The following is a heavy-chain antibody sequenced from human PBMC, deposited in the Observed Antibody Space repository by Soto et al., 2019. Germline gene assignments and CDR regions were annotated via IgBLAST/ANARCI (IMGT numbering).Heavy chain of an antibody. D-gene: IGHD4-17*01. Sequence: VQLVQSGAEVKKPGSSVKVSCKASGGTFSSYTISWVRQAPGQGLEWMGRIIPILGIANYAQKFQGRVTMTADKSTSTAYMELSSLRSEDTAVYYCARGPTTVTRSYYYYMDVWGKGTTVTVSS. CDR2: IIPILGIA. J-gene: IGHJ6*03. V-gene: IGHV1-69*02. CDR1: GGTFSSYT. CDR3: ARGPTTVTRSYYYYMDV.